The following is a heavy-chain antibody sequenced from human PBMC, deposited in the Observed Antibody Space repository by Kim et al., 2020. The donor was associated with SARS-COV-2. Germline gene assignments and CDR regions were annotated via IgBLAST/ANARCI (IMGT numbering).Heavy chain of an antibody. Sequence: SETLSLTCTVSGGSISISSYYWGWIRQPPGKGLEWIGSIYYSGSTYYNPSLKSRVTISVDTSKNQFSLKLSSVTAADTAVYYCASLYYSSSWYYYYYYGMDVWGQGTTVTVSS. D-gene: IGHD6-13*01. J-gene: IGHJ6*02. V-gene: IGHV4-39*01. CDR3: ASLYYSSSWYYYYYYGMDV. CDR2: IYYSGST. CDR1: GGSISISSYY.